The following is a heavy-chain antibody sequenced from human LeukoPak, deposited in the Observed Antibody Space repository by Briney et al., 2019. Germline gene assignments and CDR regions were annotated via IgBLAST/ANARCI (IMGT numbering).Heavy chain of an antibody. D-gene: IGHD4-23*01. J-gene: IGHJ4*02. V-gene: IGHV4-59*11. Sequence: PSETLSLTCTVSGGSISSHYWSWIRQPPGKGLEWIGYIYYSGSTNYNPSLKSRVTISVDTSKNQFSLKLSSVTAADTAVYYCARVPYYGGNSDYFDYGGQGTLVSVSS. CDR1: GGSISSHY. CDR3: ARVPYYGGNSDYFDY. CDR2: IYYSGST.